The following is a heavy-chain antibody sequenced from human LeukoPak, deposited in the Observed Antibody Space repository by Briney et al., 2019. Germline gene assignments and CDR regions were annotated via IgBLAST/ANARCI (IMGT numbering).Heavy chain of an antibody. J-gene: IGHJ6*04. D-gene: IGHD6-19*01. Sequence: SETLSLTCTVSGGSISSYYWSWIRQPPGKGLEWIGYIYYSGSTNYNPSLKSRVTISVDTSKNQFSLKLSSVTAADTAVYYCARGGTGAVAVGLGYYCYYGMDVWGKGTTATVSS. CDR2: IYYSGST. CDR3: ARGGTGAVAVGLGYYCYYGMDV. V-gene: IGHV4-59*01. CDR1: GGSISSYY.